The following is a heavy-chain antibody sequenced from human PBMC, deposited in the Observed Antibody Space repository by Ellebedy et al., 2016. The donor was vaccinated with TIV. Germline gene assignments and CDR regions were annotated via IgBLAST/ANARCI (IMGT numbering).Heavy chain of an antibody. Sequence: GESLKISCTASGFSFSTYWMSWVRQAPGKGLEWVANIKYDGSETYYGASVKGRFTISRDNAKKSLYLQMDSLRAEDTAVYYCARWYDDSWTGYYNWGQGTLVTVSS. D-gene: IGHD3-3*01. J-gene: IGHJ4*02. CDR2: IKYDGSET. V-gene: IGHV3-7*02. CDR3: ARWYDDSWTGYYN. CDR1: GFSFSTYW.